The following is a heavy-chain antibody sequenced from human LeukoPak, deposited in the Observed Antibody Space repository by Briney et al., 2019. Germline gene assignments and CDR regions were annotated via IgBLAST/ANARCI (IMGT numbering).Heavy chain of an antibody. CDR2: ISAYNGNT. V-gene: IGHV1-18*01. D-gene: IGHD6-19*01. J-gene: IGHJ5*02. Sequence: GASVKASCKASGYTFTSYGISWVRQAPGQGLEWMGWISAYNGNTNYAQRLQGRVTMTTDTSTSTVYMELRSLRSDDTAVYYCARTIAVAGAFDPWGQGTLVTVSS. CDR1: GYTFTSYG. CDR3: ARTIAVAGAFDP.